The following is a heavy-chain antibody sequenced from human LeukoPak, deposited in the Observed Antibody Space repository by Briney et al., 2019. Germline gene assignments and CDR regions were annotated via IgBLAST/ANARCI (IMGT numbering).Heavy chain of an antibody. Sequence: NTGGSLRLSCAASGFSLSSYSMNWVRQAPGKGLEWVSSIRSGSRYIYYADSVKGRFTISRDNAKNSLYLQMNSLRAEDTAVYYCARDILMVYDSFDYWGQGTLVTVSS. J-gene: IGHJ4*02. CDR1: GFSLSSYS. D-gene: IGHD2-8*01. CDR2: IRSGSRYI. CDR3: ARDILMVYDSFDY. V-gene: IGHV3-21*01.